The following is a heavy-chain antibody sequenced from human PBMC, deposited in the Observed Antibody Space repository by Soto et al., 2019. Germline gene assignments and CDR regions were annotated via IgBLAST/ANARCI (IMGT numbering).Heavy chain of an antibody. Sequence: SETLSLTCTVSGGSISSYYWSWIRQPPGKGLEWIGYIYYSGSTNYNPSLKSRVTISVDTSKNQFSLKLSSVTAADTAVYYCASAAPPADFWSGYGFDYWGQGTLVTVSS. J-gene: IGHJ4*02. CDR2: IYYSGST. CDR1: GGSISSYY. V-gene: IGHV4-59*01. D-gene: IGHD3-3*01. CDR3: ASAAPPADFWSGYGFDY.